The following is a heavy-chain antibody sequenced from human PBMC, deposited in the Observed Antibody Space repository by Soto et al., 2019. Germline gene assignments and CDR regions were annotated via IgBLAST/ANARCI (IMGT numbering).Heavy chain of an antibody. J-gene: IGHJ5*02. Sequence: GGSLRLSCAASGFTVSSNYMSWVRQAPGKGLEWVSVIYSGGSTYYADSVKGRFTISRDNSKNTLYLQMNSLRAEDTAVYYCARTRAYYYDNQFDPWGQGTLVTVSS. CDR1: GFTVSSNY. D-gene: IGHD3-22*01. V-gene: IGHV3-53*01. CDR2: IYSGGST. CDR3: ARTRAYYYDNQFDP.